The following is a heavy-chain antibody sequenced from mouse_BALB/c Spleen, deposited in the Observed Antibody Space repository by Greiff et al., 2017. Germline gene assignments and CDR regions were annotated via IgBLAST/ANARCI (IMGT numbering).Heavy chain of an antibody. CDR3: ARDWDYGSSYLDY. V-gene: IGHV2-9*02. CDR1: GFSLTSYG. J-gene: IGHJ2*01. CDR2: IWAGGST. Sequence: VKLMESGPGLVAPSQSLSITCTVSGFSLTSYGVHWVRQPPGKGLEWLGVIWAGGSTNYNSALMSRLSISKDNSKSQVFLKMNSLQTDDTAMYYCARDWDYGSSYLDYWGQGTTLTVSS. D-gene: IGHD1-1*01.